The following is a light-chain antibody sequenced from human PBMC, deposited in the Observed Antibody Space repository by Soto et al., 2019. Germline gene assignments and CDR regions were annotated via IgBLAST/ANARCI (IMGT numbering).Light chain of an antibody. CDR2: GAS. CDR3: QQYGSSGT. CDR1: QSVSNNY. Sequence: VLTQVPDTLSLSPGERATLSCRASQSVSNNYLAWYQQNPGQAPRLLIYGASNRATGIPDEFSGSGSGTDFTLTISRLEPEDFAVYYCQQYGSSGTFGQGTKVDIK. V-gene: IGKV3-20*01. J-gene: IGKJ1*01.